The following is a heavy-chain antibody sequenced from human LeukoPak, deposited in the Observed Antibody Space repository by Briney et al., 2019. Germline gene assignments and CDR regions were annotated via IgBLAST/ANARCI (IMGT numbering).Heavy chain of an antibody. Sequence: SETLSLTCAAYGGSFSGYYWSWIRQPPGKGLEWIGEINHSGSTNYNPSLKSRVTISVDTSKNQFSLKLSSVTAADTAVYYCARGRTRYCSGGSCYLWFDPWGQGTLVTVSS. V-gene: IGHV4-34*01. CDR1: GGSFSGYY. D-gene: IGHD2-15*01. CDR2: INHSGST. J-gene: IGHJ5*02. CDR3: ARGRTRYCSGGSCYLWFDP.